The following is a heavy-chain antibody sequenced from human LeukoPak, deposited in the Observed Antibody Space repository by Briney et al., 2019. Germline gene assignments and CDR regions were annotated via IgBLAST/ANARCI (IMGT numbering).Heavy chain of an antibody. CDR2: ISSTSSTI. D-gene: IGHD3-9*01. CDR1: GFTFSTYS. V-gene: IGHV3-48*01. J-gene: IGHJ4*02. CDR3: VGDGRSSGLRYFD. Sequence: GGSLRLSCAASGFTFSTYSMAWLRQAPGKGLEWVSYISSTSSTIYYADSVKGRFTISRDNAKNSLYLQMNSLRAEDTALYYCVGDGRSSGLRYFDWGQGTLVSVSS.